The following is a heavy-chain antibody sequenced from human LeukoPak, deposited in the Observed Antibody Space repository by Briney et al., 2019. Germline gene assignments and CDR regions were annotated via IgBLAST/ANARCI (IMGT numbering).Heavy chain of an antibody. CDR2: IYPRDSDI. Sequence: GESLKISSKTSGYSFTNYWIAWVRQMPGKGLEYMGIIYPRDSDIRYNPSFRGQVTISADKSISTAYLQWTSLKASDTAMYFCARPPHISSSYFFDFWGQGTLVTVSS. CDR3: ARPPHISSSYFFDF. CDR1: GYSFTNYW. D-gene: IGHD6-6*01. J-gene: IGHJ4*02. V-gene: IGHV5-51*01.